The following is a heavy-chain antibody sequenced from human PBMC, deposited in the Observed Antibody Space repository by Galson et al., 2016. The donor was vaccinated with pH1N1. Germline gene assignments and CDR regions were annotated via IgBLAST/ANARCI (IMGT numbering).Heavy chain of an antibody. J-gene: IGHJ4*02. D-gene: IGHD6-13*01. CDR1: GFTFSSYA. CDR2: ITASGGNT. CDR3: VKLPTAATGPFEY. Sequence: LRLSCAASGFTFSSYAMSWVRQAPGKGLEWVSSITASGGNTYYADSVKGRFTIPRDNSKNTLFLQMNSLRAEDTAVYYCVKLPTAATGPFEYWGQGTLVTVSS. V-gene: IGHV3-23*01.